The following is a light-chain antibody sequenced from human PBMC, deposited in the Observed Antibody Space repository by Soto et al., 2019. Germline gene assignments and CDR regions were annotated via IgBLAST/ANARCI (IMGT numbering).Light chain of an antibody. CDR3: QQSYSSPLT. CDR2: VAS. V-gene: IGKV1-39*01. CDR1: QSISTY. J-gene: IGKJ4*01. Sequence: DIQKTQSPSSLSASVGDRVTISCRASQSISTYLNWYQQKPGKAPNLLIYVASSLQSGVPSRFSGSGSGTDFTLTISSLQPEDFATYYCQQSYSSPLTFGGGTKVDIK.